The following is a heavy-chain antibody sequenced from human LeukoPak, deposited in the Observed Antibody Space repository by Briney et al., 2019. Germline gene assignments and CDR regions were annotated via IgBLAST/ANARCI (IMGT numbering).Heavy chain of an antibody. CDR3: ARDDIVVVPAAILKVNAFDI. V-gene: IGHV1-69*04. J-gene: IGHJ3*02. Sequence: ASVKVSCKASGGTFSSYTISWVRQAPGQGLEWMGRTIPILGIANYAQKFQGRVTITADKSTSTAYMELSSLRSEDTAVYYCARDDIVVVPAAILKVNAFDIWGQGTMVTVSS. CDR1: GGTFSSYT. CDR2: TIPILGIA. D-gene: IGHD2-2*02.